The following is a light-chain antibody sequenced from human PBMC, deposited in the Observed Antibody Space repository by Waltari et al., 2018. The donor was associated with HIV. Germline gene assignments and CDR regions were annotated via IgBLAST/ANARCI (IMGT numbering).Light chain of an antibody. Sequence: QSALTQPASVSGSPGQSITLSCSGPSRAISTYDFVSWYQQHPAKAPKLLIYDVTARPSGVSRRFSGSKSGSTASLTISSIQADDEADYYCSSYTTSNTVVFGPGTKLSVL. CDR1: SRAISTYDF. V-gene: IGLV2-14*03. CDR3: SSYTTSNTVV. CDR2: DVT. J-gene: IGLJ2*01.